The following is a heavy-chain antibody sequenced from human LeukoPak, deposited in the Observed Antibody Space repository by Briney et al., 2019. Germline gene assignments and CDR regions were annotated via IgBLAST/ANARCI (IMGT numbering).Heavy chain of an antibody. CDR3: ARGDDFWSGYYDY. CDR1: GASISGFH. Sequence: ASETLSLTCNVSGASISGFHWSWIRQSPGKGLEWIGHISTTGSTYYIASLRSRVLISRDESKNQLSLRLTSVIAADTAVYYCARGDDFWSGYYDYWGQGTLVTVSS. CDR2: ISTTGST. D-gene: IGHD3-3*01. V-gene: IGHV4-59*01. J-gene: IGHJ4*02.